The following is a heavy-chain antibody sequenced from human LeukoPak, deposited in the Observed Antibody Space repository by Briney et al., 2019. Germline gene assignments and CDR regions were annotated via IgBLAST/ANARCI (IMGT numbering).Heavy chain of an antibody. CDR3: AKDDSPFSDYMDV. CDR2: ISSSSSYI. CDR1: GFTFSSYS. D-gene: IGHD3-10*01. V-gene: IGHV3-21*01. Sequence: GGSLRLSHAASGFTFSSYSMNWVRQAPGKGLEWVSSISSSSSYIYYADSVKGRFTISRDNSKNTLFLQMNSLRVEDTAVYYCAKDDSPFSDYMDVWGKGTTVTISS. J-gene: IGHJ6*03.